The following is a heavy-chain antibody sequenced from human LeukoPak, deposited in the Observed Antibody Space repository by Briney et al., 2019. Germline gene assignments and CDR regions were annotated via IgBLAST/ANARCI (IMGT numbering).Heavy chain of an antibody. Sequence: GGSLRLSCAASGFTFSTYTMNWVRQAPGKGLEWVSSISSRSSYIYYADSVKGRFTISRDNAKNSLYLQMNSLRAEDTAIYYCAKDAEGVTVYHFDYWGQGILVTVSS. CDR2: ISSRSSYI. D-gene: IGHD3-16*02. V-gene: IGHV3-21*04. CDR3: AKDAEGVTVYHFDY. J-gene: IGHJ4*02. CDR1: GFTFSTYT.